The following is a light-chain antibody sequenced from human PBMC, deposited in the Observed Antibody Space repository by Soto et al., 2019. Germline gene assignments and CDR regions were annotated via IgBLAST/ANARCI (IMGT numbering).Light chain of an antibody. V-gene: IGKV1-27*01. CDR1: QGISNH. Sequence: DIQMTQSPSSRSASVGDRVTITCRASQGISNHLAWYQQKPGKLPKLLIYAASILQSGVPSRFSGSGSGTEFTLIITSLQPDDSATYYCQQYNSYSWTFGQGGKADI. CDR3: QQYNSYSWT. J-gene: IGKJ1*01. CDR2: AAS.